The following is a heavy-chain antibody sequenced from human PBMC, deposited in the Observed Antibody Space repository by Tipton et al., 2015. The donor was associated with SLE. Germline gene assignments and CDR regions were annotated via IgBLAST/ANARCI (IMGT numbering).Heavy chain of an antibody. V-gene: IGHV3-23*01. J-gene: IGHJ1*01. D-gene: IGHD2-15*01. CDR2: ISGTGGDI. CDR1: GFTFSSFD. CDR3: AKDEQYGSGANFYIF. Sequence: GSLRLSCAASGFTFSSFDMTWVRQAPGKGLEWVSLISGTGGDINYGDSVKGRFSISRDNSKNTVYLQMNSLRPEDTAIYYCAKDEQYGSGANFYIFWGQGALVTVSP.